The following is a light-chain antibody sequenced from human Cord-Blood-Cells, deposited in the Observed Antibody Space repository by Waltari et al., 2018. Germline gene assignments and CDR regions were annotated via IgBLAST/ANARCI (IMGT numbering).Light chain of an antibody. V-gene: IGLV2-14*01. CDR2: DVS. Sequence: ALTQPASVSGSPGQSIPISCTGTSSDVGGYNYVSWYQQHPGKAPKLLIYDVSNRPSGVSNRFSGSKSGNTASLTISGLQAEDEADYYCSSYTSSSTLVFGTGTKVTVL. CDR3: SSYTSSSTLV. J-gene: IGLJ1*01. CDR1: SSDVGGYNY.